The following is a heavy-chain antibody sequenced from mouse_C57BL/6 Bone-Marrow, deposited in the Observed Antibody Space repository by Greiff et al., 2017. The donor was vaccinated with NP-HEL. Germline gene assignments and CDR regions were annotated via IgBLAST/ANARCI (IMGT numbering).Heavy chain of an antibody. CDR1: GYTFTSYW. Sequence: QVQLQQPGAELVRPGTSVKLSCKASGYTFTSYWMHWVKQRPGQGLEWIGVIDPSDSYTNYNQKFKGKATLTVDTSSSTAYMQLSSLTSEDSAVYYCASCYYYGSSYGDYAMDYWGQGTSVTVSS. V-gene: IGHV1-59*01. D-gene: IGHD1-1*01. CDR2: IDPSDSYT. J-gene: IGHJ4*01. CDR3: ASCYYYGSSYGDYAMDY.